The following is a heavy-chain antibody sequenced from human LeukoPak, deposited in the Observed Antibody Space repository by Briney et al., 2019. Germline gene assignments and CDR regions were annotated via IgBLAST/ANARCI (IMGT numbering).Heavy chain of an antibody. CDR2: ISYDGSNK. J-gene: IGHJ5*02. CDR3: APRSWYSSSWFAP. Sequence: GSLRLSCAASGFTFSSYGMHWVRQAPGKGLEWVAVISYDGSNKYYADSMKGRFTISRDNSKNTLYLQMNSLRAEDTAVYYCAPRSWYSSSWFAPWGQGTLVTVSS. V-gene: IGHV3-30*03. CDR1: GFTFSSYG. D-gene: IGHD6-13*01.